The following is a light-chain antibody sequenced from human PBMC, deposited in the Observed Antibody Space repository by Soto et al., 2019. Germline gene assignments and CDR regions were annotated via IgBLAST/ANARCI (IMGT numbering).Light chain of an antibody. CDR2: AAS. CDR1: RSISSY. J-gene: IGKJ2*01. CDR3: QQSYSTLST. V-gene: IGKV1-39*01. Sequence: DIQMTQSPSSLSASVGGRVTITCRASRSISSYLNWYQQKPGKAPKLLIYAASSLQSGVPSRFSGSGSGTDFTLTISSLQPEDFATYYCQQSYSTLSTFGQGTKLEIK.